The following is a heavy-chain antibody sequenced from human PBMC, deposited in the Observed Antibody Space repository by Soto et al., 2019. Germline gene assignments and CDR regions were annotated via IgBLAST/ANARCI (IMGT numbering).Heavy chain of an antibody. CDR2: MNNDGSYT. CDR3: VRKACADDCDI. J-gene: IGHJ3*02. CDR1: GFTFSSYW. Sequence: EVQLVESGGGLVQPGGSLRLSCAASGFTFSSYWMYWVRQAPGKGLEWVSHMNNDGSYTIYAESVKGRFTFSRDNAKNTPELNINLLRAKVKAVDLGVRKACADDCDIWGEGTRVTVSS. V-gene: IGHV3-74*01.